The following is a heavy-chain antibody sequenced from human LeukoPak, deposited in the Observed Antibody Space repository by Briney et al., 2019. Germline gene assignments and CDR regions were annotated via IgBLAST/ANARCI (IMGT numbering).Heavy chain of an antibody. D-gene: IGHD3-3*01. J-gene: IGHJ4*02. CDR2: IYSGGST. Sequence: QSGGSLRLSCAVSGFTVSNNYLTWVRQAPGKGLEWVSVIYSGGSTYYAGSVKGRFTISRDNSENTLYLQMNSLRAEDTAVYFCARDNGLRFFDYWGQGTLVTVSS. CDR3: ARDNGLRFFDY. V-gene: IGHV3-53*01. CDR1: GFTVSNNY.